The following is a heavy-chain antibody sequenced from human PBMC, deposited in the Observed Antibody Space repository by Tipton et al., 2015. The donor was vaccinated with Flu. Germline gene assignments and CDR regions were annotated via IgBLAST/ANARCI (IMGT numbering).Heavy chain of an antibody. J-gene: IGHJ4*02. V-gene: IGHV4-38-2*01. D-gene: IGHD3-10*01. CDR2: IYHSGST. CDR3: ARGLYGSVNSQSHYFDS. Sequence: GLVKPSETLSLTCAVSGYSISSGYYWGWIRQPPGKGLEWIGSIYHSGSTYYNPSLKSRVTISVDTSKNQFSLKLSPVTAADTAVYYCARGLYGSVNSQSHYFDSWGQGTLVTVSS. CDR1: GYSISSGYY.